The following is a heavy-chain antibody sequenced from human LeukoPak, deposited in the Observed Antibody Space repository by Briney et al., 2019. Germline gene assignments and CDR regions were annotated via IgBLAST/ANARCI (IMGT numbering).Heavy chain of an antibody. J-gene: IGHJ4*02. V-gene: IGHV3-7*04. CDR3: ARGRPIWNDGCFDY. CDR2: IKQDVSEK. Sequence: GGSLRLSCAASGFTFSSYWMSWVRQAPGKGLEWVANIKQDVSEKYYVDSVKGRFTISRDNAKNSLYLQMNSLRAEDTAVYYCARGRPIWNDGCFDYWGQGTRVTVSS. CDR1: GFTFSSYW. D-gene: IGHD1-1*01.